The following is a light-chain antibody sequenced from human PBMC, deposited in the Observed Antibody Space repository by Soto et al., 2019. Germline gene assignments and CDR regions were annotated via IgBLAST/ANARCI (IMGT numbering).Light chain of an antibody. V-gene: IGKV3-20*01. CDR3: QQYGSSPRT. J-gene: IGKJ1*01. CDR1: QSVSSSY. Sequence: ESVLTQSPGTLSLSPGERATLSCRASQSVSSSYLAWYQQKPGQAPRLLIYGASSRATGIPDRFSGSGSRTDFTLTISRLEPEDFAVDYCQQYGSSPRTFGQGTKVEIK. CDR2: GAS.